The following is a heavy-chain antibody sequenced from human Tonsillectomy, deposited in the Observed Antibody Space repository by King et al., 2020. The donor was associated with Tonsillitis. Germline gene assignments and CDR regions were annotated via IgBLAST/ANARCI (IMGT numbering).Heavy chain of an antibody. J-gene: IGHJ4*02. CDR3: AKSGDSSGYYFDY. Sequence: VQLVESGGGVVQPGRSLRLSCAASGFTFSSYGMHWVRQAPGKGLEWVAVISYDGSNKYYADSVKGRFTISRDNSKNTLYLQMNSLRAEDTAVYYCAKSGDSSGYYFDYWGQGTLVTVFS. CDR1: GFTFSSYG. V-gene: IGHV3-30*18. CDR2: ISYDGSNK. D-gene: IGHD3-22*01.